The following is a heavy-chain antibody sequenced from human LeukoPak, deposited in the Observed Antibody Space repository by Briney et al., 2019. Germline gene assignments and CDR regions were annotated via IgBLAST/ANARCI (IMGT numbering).Heavy chain of an antibody. Sequence: ASVKVSCKASGYTFTSYDINWVRQATGQGLEWMGWMNPNSGNTGYAQKFQGRVTMTRDTSISTAYMELSRLRSDDTAVYYCARTSPQGGATGDYWGQGTLVTVSS. CDR2: MNPNSGNT. CDR1: GYTFTSYD. J-gene: IGHJ4*02. D-gene: IGHD1-26*01. V-gene: IGHV1-8*01. CDR3: ARTSPQGGATGDY.